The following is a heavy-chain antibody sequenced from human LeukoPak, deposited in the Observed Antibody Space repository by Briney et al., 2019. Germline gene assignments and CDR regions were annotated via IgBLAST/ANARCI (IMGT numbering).Heavy chain of an antibody. CDR2: INHSGST. V-gene: IGHV4-34*01. CDR1: GGSFSGYY. CDR3: AIDPQAQH. Sequence: PSETLSLTCAVYGGSFSGYYWSWIRHPPGKGLEWIGEINHSGSTNYNTSLKSRVTISVDTSKNQFSLKLSSVTAADTAVYYCAIDPQAQHWGQGTLVTVSS. J-gene: IGHJ1*01.